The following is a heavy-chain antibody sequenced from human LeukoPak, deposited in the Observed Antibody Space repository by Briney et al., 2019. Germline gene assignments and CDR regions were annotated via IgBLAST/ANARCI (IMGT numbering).Heavy chain of an antibody. Sequence: GASVKVSCKASGGTFSSYAISWVRRAPGQGLEWMGRIIPILGIANYAQKFQGRVTITADKSTSTAYMELSSLRSEDTAVYYCAREVIAVAGRGWFDPWGQGTLVTVSS. CDR2: IIPILGIA. J-gene: IGHJ5*02. D-gene: IGHD6-19*01. V-gene: IGHV1-69*04. CDR3: AREVIAVAGRGWFDP. CDR1: GGTFSSYA.